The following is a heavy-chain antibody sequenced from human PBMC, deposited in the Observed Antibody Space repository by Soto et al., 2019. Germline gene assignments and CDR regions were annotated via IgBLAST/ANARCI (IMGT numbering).Heavy chain of an antibody. CDR2: IYHSGST. D-gene: IGHD7-27*01. CDR3: ARAMGKQGFDP. Sequence: SETLSLTCAVSGGSISSSNWWSWVRQPPGKGLEWIGEIYHSGSTNYNPSLKSRVTISVDKSKNQFSLRSEDTAVYYCARAMGKQGFDPWGQGTLVTVSS. V-gene: IGHV4-4*02. J-gene: IGHJ5*02. CDR1: GGSISSSNW.